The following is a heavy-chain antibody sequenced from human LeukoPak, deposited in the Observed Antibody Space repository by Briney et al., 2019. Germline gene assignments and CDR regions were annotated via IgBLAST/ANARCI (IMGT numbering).Heavy chain of an antibody. D-gene: IGHD3-22*01. J-gene: IGHJ3*02. CDR2: IYYSGST. Sequence: PSETLSLTCTVSGGSISSYYWSWIRQPPGKGLEWIGYIYYSGSTNYNPSLKSRVTISVDTSKNQFSLKLSSVTAADTAVYYCARRIPTEMDYYDSSEDAFDIWGQGTMVTVSS. CDR1: GGSISSYY. CDR3: ARRIPTEMDYYDSSEDAFDI. V-gene: IGHV4-59*08.